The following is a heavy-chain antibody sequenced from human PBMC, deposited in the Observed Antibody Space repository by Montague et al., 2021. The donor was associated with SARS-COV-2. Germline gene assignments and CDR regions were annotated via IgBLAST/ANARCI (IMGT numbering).Heavy chain of an antibody. D-gene: IGHD2-15*01. CDR3: ARAQNICFIANCVNYFDL. CDR1: GGSTSNYY. Sequence: SETLSLTCSVSGGSTSNYYWTWIRQSPGKGLQWIGYIFYTGSKKFNPSLKTRVSMSLDASKNHFSLRLSAVTAADTARYYCARAQNICFIANCVNYFDLWALEARVTVPS. CDR2: IFYTGSK. J-gene: IGHJ4*02. V-gene: IGHV4-59*01.